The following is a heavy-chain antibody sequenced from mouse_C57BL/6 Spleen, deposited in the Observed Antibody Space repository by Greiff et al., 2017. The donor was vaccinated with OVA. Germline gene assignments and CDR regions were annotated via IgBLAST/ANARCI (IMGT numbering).Heavy chain of an antibody. J-gene: IGHJ4*01. CDR3: ARSWSAMDY. V-gene: IGHV1-61*01. Sequence: QVQLQQPGAELVRPGSSVKLSCKASGYTFTNYWMDWVKQRPGQGLEWIGNIYPSDSETHYNQKFKDKATLTVYKSSSTAYMQLSSLTSEDSAVYYCARSWSAMDYWGQGTSVTVSS. CDR2: IYPSDSET. CDR1: GYTFTNYW.